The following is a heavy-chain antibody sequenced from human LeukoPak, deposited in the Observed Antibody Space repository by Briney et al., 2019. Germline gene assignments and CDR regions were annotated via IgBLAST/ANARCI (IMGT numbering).Heavy chain of an antibody. CDR2: IFPIFGTA. J-gene: IGHJ5*02. V-gene: IGHV1-69*05. D-gene: IGHD6-19*01. Sequence: SSVKVSCKASGGTFSSYAISWVRQAPGQGLEWMGRIFPIFGTANYAQKFQGRVTITTDESTSTAYMELSSLRSEDTAVYYCARGDSSGWYMRWFDPWGQGTLVTVSS. CDR3: ARGDSSGWYMRWFDP. CDR1: GGTFSSYA.